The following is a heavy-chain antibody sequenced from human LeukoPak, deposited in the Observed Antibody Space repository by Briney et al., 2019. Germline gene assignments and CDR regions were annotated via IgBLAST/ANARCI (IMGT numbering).Heavy chain of an antibody. CDR3: AALAAAGTGEDDAFDI. Sequence: GGSLRLSXAASGFTFDDYAMYWVGQAPGKGLEWVSGISWNSGSICYADSVKGRFTISRDNAKNSLYLQMNSLRAEDMALYYCAALAAAGTGEDDAFDIWGQGTMVTVSS. CDR2: ISWNSGSI. V-gene: IGHV3-9*03. J-gene: IGHJ3*02. D-gene: IGHD6-13*01. CDR1: GFTFDDYA.